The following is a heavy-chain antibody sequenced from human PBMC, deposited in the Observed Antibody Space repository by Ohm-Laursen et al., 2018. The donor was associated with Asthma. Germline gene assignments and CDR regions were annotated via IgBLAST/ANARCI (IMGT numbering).Heavy chain of an antibody. CDR2: ISSSSSTI. D-gene: IGHD2-8*01. CDR3: ARERRADLGYCTNGVCAEFWTNYYYGMDV. CDR1: GFTFSSYS. V-gene: IGHV3-48*02. Sequence: SLRLSCAASGFTFSSYSMNWVRQAPGKGLEWVSDISSSSSTIYYADSVKGRFTISRDNAKNSLYLQMNSLRDEDTAVYYCARERRADLGYCTNGVCAEFWTNYYYGMDVWGQGTTVTVSS. J-gene: IGHJ6*02.